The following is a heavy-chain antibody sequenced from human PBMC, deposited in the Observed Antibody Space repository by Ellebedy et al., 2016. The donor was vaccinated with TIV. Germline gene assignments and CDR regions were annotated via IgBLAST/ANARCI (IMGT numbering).Heavy chain of an antibody. CDR2: IYPGDSDT. J-gene: IGHJ6*02. V-gene: IGHV5-51*01. CDR1: GYSFTSYC. Sequence: GESLKISXKGSGYSFTSYCIGWVRKMPGKGLEWMGIIYPGDSDTRYSPSFQGQVTISADKSTSTAYLQWSSLKASDTAMYYCARLVGANNYYYGMDVWGQGTTVTVSS. D-gene: IGHD1-26*01. CDR3: ARLVGANNYYYGMDV.